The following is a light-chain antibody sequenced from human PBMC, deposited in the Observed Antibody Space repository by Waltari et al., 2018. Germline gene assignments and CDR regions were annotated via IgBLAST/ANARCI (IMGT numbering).Light chain of an antibody. CDR3: QVWDRGAHWV. Sequence: SYVLTQPPSVSVAPGKTARITCGGNDIGRKPVHWYQQRPGRAPLLVIYYDSDRPSGIPERLSGSKSGNTATLTISRVEVGDEADYYCQVWDRGAHWVFGGGTKLTVL. V-gene: IGLV3-21*04. J-gene: IGLJ3*02. CDR2: YDS. CDR1: DIGRKP.